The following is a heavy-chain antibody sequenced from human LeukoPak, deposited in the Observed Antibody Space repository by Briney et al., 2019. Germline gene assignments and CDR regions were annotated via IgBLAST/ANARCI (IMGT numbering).Heavy chain of an antibody. Sequence: PGGSLRLSCAASGFTVSSNYMSWVRQAPGKGLEWVSVIYSGGNTYYADSVKGRFTISRDNSKNTLYLQMTSLSAEDTAVYYCARADYYDSSGYNDYWGQGTLVTVSS. CDR3: ARADYYDSSGYNDY. V-gene: IGHV3-53*01. CDR1: GFTVSSNY. CDR2: IYSGGNT. J-gene: IGHJ4*02. D-gene: IGHD3-22*01.